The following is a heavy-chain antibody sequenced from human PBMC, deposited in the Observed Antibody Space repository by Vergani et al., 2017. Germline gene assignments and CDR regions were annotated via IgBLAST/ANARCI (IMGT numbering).Heavy chain of an antibody. CDR1: GYTFTGYY. D-gene: IGHD3-9*01. CDR3: ARAPYFNPSALDP. CDR2: ISAYNGNT. V-gene: IGHV1-18*04. Sequence: QVQLVQSGAEVKKPGASVKVSCKASGYTFTGYYMHWVRQAPGQGLEWMGWISAYNGNTNYPEKFQGRLTMTTDTSTRTAYMELRSLRSDDTAVYYCARAPYFNPSALDPWGQGTLVTVSS. J-gene: IGHJ5*02.